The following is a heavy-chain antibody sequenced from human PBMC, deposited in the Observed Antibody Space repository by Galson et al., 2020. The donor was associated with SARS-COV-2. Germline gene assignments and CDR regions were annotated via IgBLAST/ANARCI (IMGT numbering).Heavy chain of an antibody. CDR1: GYTFNSYG. CDR3: AREAPTAVATRYGEYLHH. CDR2: ISAYNGDT. Sequence: ASVKVSCKTSGYTFNSYGISWVRQAPGQGLEWVGWISAYNGDTKYSEKFQARVTMTTDTSTSTAYMELRSLRSDDTGVYYCAREAPTAVATRYGEYLHHWGQGTLVTVSS. J-gene: IGHJ1*01. V-gene: IGHV1-18*01. D-gene: IGHD5-18*01.